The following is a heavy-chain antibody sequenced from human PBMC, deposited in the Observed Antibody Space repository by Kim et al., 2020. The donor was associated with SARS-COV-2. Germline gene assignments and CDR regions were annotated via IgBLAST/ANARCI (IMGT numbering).Heavy chain of an antibody. J-gene: IGHJ4*02. CDR3: ARSGNFRVDY. V-gene: IGHV3-48*01. CDR1: GFTFSRYS. Sequence: GGSLRLSCAASGFTFSRYSMNWVRQAPGKGLEWVSSISSSSSIHYADSVKGRFTISRNNAKNSVHLQMNSLRDEDTAVYYCARSGNFRVDYWGQGTLVTVTS. CDR2: ISSSSSI.